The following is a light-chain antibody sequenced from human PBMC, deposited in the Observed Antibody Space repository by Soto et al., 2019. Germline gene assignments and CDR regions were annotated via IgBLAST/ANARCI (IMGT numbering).Light chain of an antibody. J-gene: IGLJ1*01. CDR3: SSCSSCSTRSTRV. CDR2: EVS. Sequence: QSVLTQPASVSWSPGQSITISCTGTSSDVGDYNYVSWYQQHPGKAPKLMIYEVSNRPSGVSNRFSGSKSGNTASLTISGLQAEDEADYYCSSCSSCSTRSTRVFGTGTKVNV. V-gene: IGLV2-14*01. CDR1: SSDVGDYNY.